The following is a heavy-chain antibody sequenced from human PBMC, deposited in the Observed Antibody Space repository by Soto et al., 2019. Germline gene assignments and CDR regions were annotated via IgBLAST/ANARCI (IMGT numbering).Heavy chain of an antibody. D-gene: IGHD2-15*01. CDR3: AKRGFRYCSGGSCYAVDAFDI. CDR1: GFTFSSYA. J-gene: IGHJ3*02. Sequence: PGGSLRLSCAAPGFTFSSYAMSWVRQAPGKGLEWVSAISGSGGSTYYADSVKGRFTISRDNSKNTLYLQMNSLRAEDTAVYYCAKRGFRYCSGGSCYAVDAFDIWGQGTMVTVSS. CDR2: ISGSGGST. V-gene: IGHV3-23*01.